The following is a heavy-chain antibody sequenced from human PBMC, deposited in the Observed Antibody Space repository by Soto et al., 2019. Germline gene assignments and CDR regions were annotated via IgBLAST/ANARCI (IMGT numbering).Heavy chain of an antibody. CDR3: ARGAGPPWFDP. V-gene: IGHV4-4*07. CDR2: VYANGNT. Sequence: SETLSLTCTVSGGSITSYYWNWIRQPAGKGLEWIGRVYANGNTNYNPSLKSRVTVSLDTSKNHFSLELTSVTAADTAVYYCARGAGPPWFDPWGQGILVTVSS. CDR1: GGSITSYY. J-gene: IGHJ5*02.